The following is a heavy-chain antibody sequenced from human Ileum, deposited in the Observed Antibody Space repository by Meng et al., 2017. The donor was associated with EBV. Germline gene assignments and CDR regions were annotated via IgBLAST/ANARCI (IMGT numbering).Heavy chain of an antibody. CDR1: GGSISSSNW. Sequence: QVRLRGPGPGLVKPSGTLSLPWPVSGGSISSSNWWSWVRQPPGKGLEWIGEIYHSGSTNYNPSLKSRVTMSVDKSKNQFSLNLSSVTAADTAVYYCARVGQWLPIDYWGQGTLVTVSS. D-gene: IGHD6-19*01. CDR3: ARVGQWLPIDY. CDR2: IYHSGST. J-gene: IGHJ4*02. V-gene: IGHV4-4*02.